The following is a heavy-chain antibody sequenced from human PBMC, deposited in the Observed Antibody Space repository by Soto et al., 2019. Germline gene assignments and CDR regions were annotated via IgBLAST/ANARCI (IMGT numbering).Heavy chain of an antibody. V-gene: IGHV3-30*18. CDR3: AKDRSTAMVAGIYYGMDV. D-gene: IGHD5-18*01. CDR1: GFTFSSYG. J-gene: IGHJ6*02. CDR2: ISYDGSNK. Sequence: QVQLVESGGGVVQPGRSLRLSCAASGFTFSSYGMHWVRQAPGKGLEWVAVISYDGSNKYYADSVKGRFTISRDNSKNTLYLQMNSLRAEDTAVYYCAKDRSTAMVAGIYYGMDVWGQGTTVTVSS.